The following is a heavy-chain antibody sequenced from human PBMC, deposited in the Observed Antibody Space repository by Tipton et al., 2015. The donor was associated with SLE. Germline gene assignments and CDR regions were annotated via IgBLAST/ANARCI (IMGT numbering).Heavy chain of an antibody. Sequence: KPSETLSLTCTVSGGSISSYYWSWIRQPPGKGLEWIGEINHSGSTNYNPSLKSRVTISVDTSKNQFSLKLSSVTAADTAVYYCARGHSSSWAFDYWGQGTLVTVSS. J-gene: IGHJ4*02. D-gene: IGHD6-13*01. CDR3: ARGHSSSWAFDY. CDR2: INHSGST. CDR1: GGSISSYY. V-gene: IGHV4-34*01.